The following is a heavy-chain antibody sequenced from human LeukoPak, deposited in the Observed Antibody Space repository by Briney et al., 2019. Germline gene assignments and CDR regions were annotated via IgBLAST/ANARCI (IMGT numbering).Heavy chain of an antibody. D-gene: IGHD6-19*01. Sequence: GGSLRLSCAASGFTFSSYGMHWVRQVPGKGLEWVAVIWYDGSNKCYADSVKGRFTISRDNSKNTLYLQMNSLRAEDTAVYYCARDVQKIAVAGTGYWGQGTLVTVSS. CDR1: GFTFSSYG. CDR2: IWYDGSNK. J-gene: IGHJ4*02. CDR3: ARDVQKIAVAGTGY. V-gene: IGHV3-33*01.